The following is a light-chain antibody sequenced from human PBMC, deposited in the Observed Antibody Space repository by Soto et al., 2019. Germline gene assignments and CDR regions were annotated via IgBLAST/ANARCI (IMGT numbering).Light chain of an antibody. CDR3: QQYHMWPIT. CDR1: QGVCRK. Sequence: DIVMTQSPATLSVAPGERVTFSCRASQGVCRKSAWYQHKPGQIPRLLISGASTGATVIPPRFSGSGSGTEFTLTISSLQSEDCAIYYCQQYHMWPITFGGGTKVDIK. CDR2: GAS. V-gene: IGKV3-15*01. J-gene: IGKJ4*01.